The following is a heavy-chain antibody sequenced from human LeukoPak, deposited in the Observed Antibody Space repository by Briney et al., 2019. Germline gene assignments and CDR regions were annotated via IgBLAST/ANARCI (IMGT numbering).Heavy chain of an antibody. CDR2: ISYDGSNK. Sequence: GGSLRLSCAASGFTFSSYGMHWVRQAPGKGLEWVAVISYDGSNKYYADSVKGRFTISRDNSKNTLYLQMISLRVEDTAVYYCASLNNDDYWGQGTLVTVPS. CDR1: GFTFSSYG. CDR3: ASLNNDDY. V-gene: IGHV3-30*03. D-gene: IGHD1-1*01. J-gene: IGHJ4*02.